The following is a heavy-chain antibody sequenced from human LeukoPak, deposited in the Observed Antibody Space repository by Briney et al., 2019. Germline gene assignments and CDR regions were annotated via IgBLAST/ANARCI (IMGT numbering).Heavy chain of an antibody. Sequence: SEALSLTCAVYGGSFSGYYWSWIRQPPGKGLEWIGEINHSGSTNYNPSLKSRVTISVDTSKNQFSLKLSSVTAADTAVYYCARAGCSGGSCYSAHRTGRSRYYMDVWGKGTTVTVSS. J-gene: IGHJ6*03. D-gene: IGHD2-15*01. CDR2: INHSGST. V-gene: IGHV4-34*01. CDR3: ARAGCSGGSCYSAHRTGRSRYYMDV. CDR1: GGSFSGYY.